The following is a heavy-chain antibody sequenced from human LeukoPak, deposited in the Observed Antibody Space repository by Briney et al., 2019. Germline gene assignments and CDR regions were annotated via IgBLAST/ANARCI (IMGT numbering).Heavy chain of an antibody. Sequence: GGSLRLSCAVSGITLSNYGMSWVRQAPGKGLEWVAGLSGSGGGTNYADSVQGRFTISRDNPKNTLYPQMNSLRAEDTAVYFCAKRGVVIRVFLVGFHKEAYYFDSWGQGALVTVSS. CDR1: GITLSNYG. V-gene: IGHV3-23*01. CDR2: LSGSGGGT. J-gene: IGHJ4*02. D-gene: IGHD3-10*01. CDR3: AKRGVVIRVFLVGFHKEAYYFDS.